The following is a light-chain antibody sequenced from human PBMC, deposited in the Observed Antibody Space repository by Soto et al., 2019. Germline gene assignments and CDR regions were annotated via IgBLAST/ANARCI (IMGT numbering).Light chain of an antibody. CDR1: SSDVGGYNY. Sequence: QSVLTQPASVSGSPGQSITISCTGTSSDVGGYNYVSWYQQHPGKAPKLMIYEVSNRPSGVSNRFSGSKSGNTASLTISGLPAENGAVYYAGSYTSATPFVFGTGTTLTV. V-gene: IGLV2-14*01. J-gene: IGLJ1*01. CDR3: GSYTSATPFV. CDR2: EVS.